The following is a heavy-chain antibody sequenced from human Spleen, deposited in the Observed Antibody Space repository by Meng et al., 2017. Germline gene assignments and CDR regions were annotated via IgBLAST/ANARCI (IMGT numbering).Heavy chain of an antibody. D-gene: IGHD1-26*01. CDR2: IYPNDSDT. CDR3: ARSWAPYGLDV. Sequence: GESLKISCKGSGHSFNNYWIGWVRQMPGKGLEWMAIIYPNDSDTRYSPSFQGQVTISADKSISTAYLQWSSLRASDTAMYYCARSWAPYGLDVWGQGTTVTVSS. J-gene: IGHJ6*02. CDR1: GHSFNNYW. V-gene: IGHV5-51*01.